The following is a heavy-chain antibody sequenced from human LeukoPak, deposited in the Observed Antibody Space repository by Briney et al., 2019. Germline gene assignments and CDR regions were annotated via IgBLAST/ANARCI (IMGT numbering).Heavy chain of an antibody. D-gene: IGHD1-1*01. CDR3: TRDRSGQD. CDR2: IKQDGSEK. V-gene: IGHV3-7*05. Sequence: GGSLRLSCAASGFTFSSDWMSWVRQAPGKGLQWVANIKQDGSEKYYVDSVKGRFTISRDNAKNSLYLQMNSLRAEDTAVYYCTRDRSGQDWGQGTLVTVSS. J-gene: IGHJ4*02. CDR1: GFTFSSDW.